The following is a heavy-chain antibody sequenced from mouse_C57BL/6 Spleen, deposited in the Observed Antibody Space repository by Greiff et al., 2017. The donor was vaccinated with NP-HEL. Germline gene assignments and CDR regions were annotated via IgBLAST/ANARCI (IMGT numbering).Heavy chain of an antibody. CDR3: ARGGKGYFDV. Sequence: EVKLMESGGGLVKPGGSLKLSCAASGFTFSDYGMHWVRQAPEKGLEWVAYISRGSSTIYYADTVKGRFTISRDNAKNTLFLQMTSLRSEDTAMYYCARGGKGYFDVWGTGTTVTVSS. CDR2: ISRGSSTI. D-gene: IGHD1-1*02. CDR1: GFTFSDYG. V-gene: IGHV5-17*01. J-gene: IGHJ1*03.